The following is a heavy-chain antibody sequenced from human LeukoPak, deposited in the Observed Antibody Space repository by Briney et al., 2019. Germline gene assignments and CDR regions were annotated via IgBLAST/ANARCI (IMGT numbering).Heavy chain of an antibody. J-gene: IGHJ4*02. CDR3: ASGSIAARTYYFDY. V-gene: IGHV4-4*07. D-gene: IGHD6-6*01. CDR2: IYTSGST. Sequence: SETLSLTCTASGGSISSYYWSWIRQPAGKGLEWIGRIYTSGSTNYNPSLKSRVTMSVDTSKSQFSLKLSSVTAADTAVYYCASGSIAARTYYFDYWGQGTLVTVSS. CDR1: GGSISSYY.